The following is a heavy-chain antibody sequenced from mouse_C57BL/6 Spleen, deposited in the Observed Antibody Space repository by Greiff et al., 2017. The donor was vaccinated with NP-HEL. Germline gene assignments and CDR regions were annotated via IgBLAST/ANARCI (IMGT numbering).Heavy chain of an antibody. J-gene: IGHJ2*01. CDR1: GYTFTSYW. D-gene: IGHD1-1*01. V-gene: IGHV1-69*01. CDR2: IDPSDSYT. Sequence: QVQLQQPGAELVMPGASVKLSCKASGYTFTSYWMHWVKQRPGQGLEWIGEIDPSDSYTNYNQKFKGKSTLTVDKSSSTAYMQLSSLTSEDSAVYYCARGATVVADDWGQGTTLTVSS. CDR3: ARGATVVADD.